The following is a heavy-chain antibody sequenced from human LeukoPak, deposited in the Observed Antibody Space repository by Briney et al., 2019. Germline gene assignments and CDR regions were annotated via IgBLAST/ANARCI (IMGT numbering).Heavy chain of an antibody. D-gene: IGHD1-7*01. CDR2: IVVGSGNT. CDR1: GFTFTSSA. J-gene: IGHJ6*02. V-gene: IGHV1-58*02. CDR3: AALGKSTGTTPYYYGMDV. Sequence: SVKVSCKASGFTFTSSAMQWVRQARGQRLEWIGWIVVGSGNTNYARKFQERVTITRDMSTSTAYMELSSLRSEDTAVYYCAALGKSTGTTPYYYGMDVWGQGTTVTVSS.